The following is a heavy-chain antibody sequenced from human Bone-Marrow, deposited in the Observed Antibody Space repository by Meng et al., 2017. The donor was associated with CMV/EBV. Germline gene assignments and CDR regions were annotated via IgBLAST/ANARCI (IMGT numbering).Heavy chain of an antibody. Sequence: GGSLRLSCAASGFTFSSYGMHWVRQAPGKGLEWVSSISSSSSYIYYADSVKGRFTISRDNAKNSLYLQMNSLRAEDTAVYYCAKTLGGDYDYYYYYYGMDVWGQGTTVTVSS. CDR3: AKTLGGDYDYYYYYYGMDV. D-gene: IGHD5-12*01. CDR2: ISSSSSYI. CDR1: GFTFSSYG. J-gene: IGHJ6*02. V-gene: IGHV3-21*01.